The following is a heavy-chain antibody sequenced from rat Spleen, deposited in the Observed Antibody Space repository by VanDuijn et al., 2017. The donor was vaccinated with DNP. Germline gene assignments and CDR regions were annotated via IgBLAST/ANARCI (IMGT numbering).Heavy chain of an antibody. D-gene: IGHD1-11*01. CDR3: ATHPLYGYYFHY. V-gene: IGHV5S10*01. CDR2: IIYDGSGT. J-gene: IGHJ2*01. Sequence: EVQLVESGGGLVQPGRSLKLSCAASGFTFSDYNMAWVRQAPKKGLEWVAAIIYDGSGTYYRDSVKGRFTISRDDAKTTLYLQMDSLRSEDTATYYCATHPLYGYYFHYWGQGVMVTVSS. CDR1: GFTFSDYN.